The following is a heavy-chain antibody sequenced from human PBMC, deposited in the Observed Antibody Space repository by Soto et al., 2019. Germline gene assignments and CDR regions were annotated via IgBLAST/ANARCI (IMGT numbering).Heavy chain of an antibody. Sequence: PGGSLRLSCAACGFTFDDYAMHWVRQAPGKGLEWVSGISGSGGSTYYADSVKGRFTISRDNSKNTLYLQMNSLRAEDTAVYYCAKVHCSGGSCYSALDYYYYYMDVWGKGTTVTVSS. V-gene: IGHV3-23*01. CDR2: ISGSGGST. CDR3: AKVHCSGGSCYSALDYYYYYMDV. CDR1: GFTFDDYA. J-gene: IGHJ6*03. D-gene: IGHD2-15*01.